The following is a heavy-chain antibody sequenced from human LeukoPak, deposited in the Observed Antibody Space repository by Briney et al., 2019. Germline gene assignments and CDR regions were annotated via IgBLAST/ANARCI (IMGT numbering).Heavy chain of an antibody. J-gene: IGHJ4*02. V-gene: IGHV3-7*01. D-gene: IGHD1-26*01. Sequence: GGSLRLSCAASGFTLSSYWMSWVRQAPGKGLEWVANIKYDGSGKYYADSVKGRFTISRDDAKNSLYLEMNRLRVGDTAVYYCARDLFSGSYQEDFWGQGTLVTVSS. CDR3: ARDLFSGSYQEDF. CDR2: IKYDGSGK. CDR1: GFTLSSYW.